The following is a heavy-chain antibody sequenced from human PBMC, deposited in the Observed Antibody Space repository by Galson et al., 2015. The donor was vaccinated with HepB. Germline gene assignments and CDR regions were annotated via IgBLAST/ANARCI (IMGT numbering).Heavy chain of an antibody. Sequence: SVKVSCKASGYTFTGYYMHWVRQAPGQGLEWMGWINPNSGGTNYAQKFQGWVTMTRDTSISTAYMELSRLRSDDTAVYYCARDLRPATAIYYYYGMDVWGQGTTVTVSS. D-gene: IGHD2-2*02. CDR1: GYTFTGYY. V-gene: IGHV1-2*04. J-gene: IGHJ6*02. CDR3: ARDLRPATAIYYYYGMDV. CDR2: INPNSGGT.